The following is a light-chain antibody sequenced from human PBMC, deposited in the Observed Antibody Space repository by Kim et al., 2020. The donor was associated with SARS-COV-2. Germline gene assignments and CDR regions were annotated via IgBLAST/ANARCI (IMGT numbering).Light chain of an antibody. J-gene: IGLJ3*02. CDR2: DVT. Sequence: QSALTQPASMSGSPGQSITISCTGTSNDIGGYNYVSWYQHHPGKAPKLIITDVTKRPSGVSNRFSGSKSGNTASLTISGLQTEDEADYYSCSFTSSSTLVFGGGTQLTVL. CDR3: CSFTSSSTLV. V-gene: IGLV2-14*03. CDR1: SNDIGGYNY.